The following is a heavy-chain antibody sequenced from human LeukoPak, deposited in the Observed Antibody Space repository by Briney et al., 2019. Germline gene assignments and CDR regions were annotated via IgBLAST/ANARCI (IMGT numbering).Heavy chain of an antibody. J-gene: IGHJ4*02. CDR3: AKDRRSRGVIIPDGIDY. Sequence: GGSLRLSCAASGFTFSSYGTHWVRQAPGKGLEWVAVISYDGSNKYYADSVKGRFTISRDNSKNTLYLQMNSLRAEDTAVYYCAKDRRSRGVIIPDGIDYWGQGTLVTVSS. D-gene: IGHD3-10*01. CDR2: ISYDGSNK. V-gene: IGHV3-30*18. CDR1: GFTFSSYG.